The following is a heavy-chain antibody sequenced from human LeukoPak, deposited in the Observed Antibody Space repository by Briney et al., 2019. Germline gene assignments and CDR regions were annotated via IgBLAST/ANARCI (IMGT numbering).Heavy chain of an antibody. CDR3: ARDTGWNYPFDF. Sequence: PSETLSLTCTVSGGSFSSYYWSWIRQPAGKGLEWIGRIYRTGTTNYNPSLMSRVTMSVATSKNQFSLNLNSLTAADTAVYYCARDTGWNYPFDFWGQGIPVTVST. D-gene: IGHD1-7*01. CDR1: GGSFSSYY. V-gene: IGHV4-4*07. CDR2: IYRTGTT. J-gene: IGHJ4*02.